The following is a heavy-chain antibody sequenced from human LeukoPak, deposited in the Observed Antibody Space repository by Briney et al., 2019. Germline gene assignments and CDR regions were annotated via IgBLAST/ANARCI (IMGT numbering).Heavy chain of an antibody. V-gene: IGHV3-13*01. CDR1: GFTFSSFG. CDR2: IGTASDT. D-gene: IGHD1-1*01. CDR3: ARGPPRGKYYYMDV. J-gene: IGHJ6*03. Sequence: TGGSLRLSCAASGFTFSSFGMHWVRQPTGQGLEWVSTIGTASDTYYPGSVEGRFTLSRVNAKNSLYLQMNSLTAGDTAVYYCARGPPRGKYYYMDVWGKGTTVTVSS.